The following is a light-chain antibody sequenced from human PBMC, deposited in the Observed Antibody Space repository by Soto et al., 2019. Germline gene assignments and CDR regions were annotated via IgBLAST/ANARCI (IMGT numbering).Light chain of an antibody. Sequence: EIVLTQSPGTLSLSPGERATLSCRASQSISSSFFAWSQQRPGQAPRLLIYGASSRATGIPDRFSGSGSGTDFTLTISRLEPEDFAVYYCQQYGTSPSWTFGQGTKVELK. J-gene: IGKJ1*01. V-gene: IGKV3-20*01. CDR2: GAS. CDR1: QSISSSF. CDR3: QQYGTSPSWT.